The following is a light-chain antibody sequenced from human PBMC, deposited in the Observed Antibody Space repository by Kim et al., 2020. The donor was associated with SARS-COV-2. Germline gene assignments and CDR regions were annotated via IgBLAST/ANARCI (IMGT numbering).Light chain of an antibody. CDR2: DVS. Sequence: QSVTISCTETSSDVGGYNYVSWYQQHPGKAPKLMIYDVSKRPSGVPDRFSGSKSGNTASLTISGLQAEDEADYYCCSYAGSYTFVVFGGGTQLTVL. CDR1: SSDVGGYNY. V-gene: IGLV2-11*01. J-gene: IGLJ2*01. CDR3: CSYAGSYTFVV.